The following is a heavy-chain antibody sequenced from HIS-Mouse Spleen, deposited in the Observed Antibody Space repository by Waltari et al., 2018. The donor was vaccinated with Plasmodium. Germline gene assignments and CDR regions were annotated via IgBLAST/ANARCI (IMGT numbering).Heavy chain of an antibody. Sequence: QVQLVQSAAEVQKPGASVNVSCKAAGYTLTRYGISWVRQAPGQGLEWMGWISPYNGNTNFAQKLQGRVTMTTDTSTSTAYMELRSLRSDDTAVYYCARGSAGDAFDIWGQGTMVTVSS. D-gene: IGHD6-19*01. V-gene: IGHV1-18*01. CDR3: ARGSAGDAFDI. J-gene: IGHJ3*02. CDR2: ISPYNGNT. CDR1: GYTLTRYG.